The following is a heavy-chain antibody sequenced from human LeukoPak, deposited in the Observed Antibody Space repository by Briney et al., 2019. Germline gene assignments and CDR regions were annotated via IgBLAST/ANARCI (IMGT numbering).Heavy chain of an antibody. D-gene: IGHD1-7*01. CDR1: GGTFSSYA. J-gene: IGHJ5*02. CDR2: IIPIFGTA. V-gene: IGHV1-69*05. Sequence: SVKVSCKASGGTFSSYAISWVRQAPGQGLEWMGGIIPIFGTANYAQRFQGRVTITTDESTSTAYMELSSLRSEDTAVYYCARAFYWNYKPANWFDPWGQGTLVTVSS. CDR3: ARAFYWNYKPANWFDP.